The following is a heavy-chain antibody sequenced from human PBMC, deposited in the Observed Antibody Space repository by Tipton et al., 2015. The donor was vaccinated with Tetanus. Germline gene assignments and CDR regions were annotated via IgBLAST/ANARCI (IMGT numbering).Heavy chain of an antibody. CDR3: ARDQGYGDYEFDY. CDR2: ISSSSSYI. V-gene: IGHV3-21*01. CDR1: GFTFSSYS. J-gene: IGHJ4*02. D-gene: IGHD4-17*01. Sequence: SLRLSCAASGFTFSSYSMNWVRQAPGKGLEWVSSISSSSSYIYYADSVKGRFTISRDNAKNSLYLQMNSLRAEDTALYYCARDQGYGDYEFDYWGQGTLVPVSS.